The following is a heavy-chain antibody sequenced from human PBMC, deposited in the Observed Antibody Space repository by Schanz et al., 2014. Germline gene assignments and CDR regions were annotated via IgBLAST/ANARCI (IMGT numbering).Heavy chain of an antibody. CDR2: IYSSGST. CDR1: GFTVSNSY. Sequence: EVQLLESGGGLVQPGGSLRLSCAASGFTVSNSYIHWVRQAPGKGLEWVSTIYSSGSTYYADSVRGRFTISRDNSMNTVYLQMNTLRAEDTAVYYCAKVAPAATYLDSWGLGTLVTVSS. CDR3: AKVAPAATYLDS. V-gene: IGHV3-53*01. D-gene: IGHD2-2*01. J-gene: IGHJ4*02.